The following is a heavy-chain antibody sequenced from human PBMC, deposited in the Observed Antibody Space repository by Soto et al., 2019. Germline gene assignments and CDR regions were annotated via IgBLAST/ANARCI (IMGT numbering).Heavy chain of an antibody. J-gene: IGHJ4*02. CDR2: ISPIFGTA. Sequence: QVQLVQSGAEVKKPGSSVKVSCKASGGTFSSYAISWVRQAPGQGLEWMGAISPIFGTANYAQKFPGRVTISADESTSTAYMELSSLRSEDTAVYDCARAGYCSGGSCYRPIYWGKGTLVTVAS. V-gene: IGHV1-69*12. D-gene: IGHD2-15*01. CDR1: GGTFSSYA. CDR3: ARAGYCSGGSCYRPIY.